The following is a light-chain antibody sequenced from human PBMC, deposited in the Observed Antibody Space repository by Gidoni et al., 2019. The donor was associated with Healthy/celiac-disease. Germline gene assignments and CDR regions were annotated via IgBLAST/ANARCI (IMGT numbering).Light chain of an antibody. V-gene: IGKV3-15*01. CDR1: QSVSSN. Sequence: EIVMTQSPATLSVSPGERATLSCRASQSVSSNLAWYQQKPGQAPRLHIYGASTRATGIPARFSGSGSGTEFTLTISSLQSEDFAVYYCQQYNNWPYTFGQGTKLEIK. CDR3: QQYNNWPYT. J-gene: IGKJ2*01. CDR2: GAS.